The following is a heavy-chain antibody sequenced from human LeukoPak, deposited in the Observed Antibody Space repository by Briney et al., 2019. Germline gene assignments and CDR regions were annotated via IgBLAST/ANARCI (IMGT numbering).Heavy chain of an antibody. D-gene: IGHD1-20*01. J-gene: IGHJ4*02. V-gene: IGHV1-46*01. Sequence: ASVKVSCKASGYTFTSYYMHWVRQAPGQGLEWMGIINPSGGSTSYAQKFQGRVTMTRDMSTSTVYMELSSLRSEDTAVYYCARERGITGATIDWGQGTLVTVSS. CDR1: GYTFTSYY. CDR3: ARERGITGATID. CDR2: INPSGGST.